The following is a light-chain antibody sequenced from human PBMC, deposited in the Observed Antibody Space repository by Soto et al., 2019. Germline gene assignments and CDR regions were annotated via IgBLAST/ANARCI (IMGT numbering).Light chain of an antibody. V-gene: IGKV3-20*01. CDR2: GAT. CDR3: QQYGSSPIT. J-gene: IGKJ5*01. CDR1: QSVSSSY. Sequence: EIVLTQSPGTLSLSPGERATLSCRASQSVSSSYFAWYQQKPGQAPRLLIYGATSRATGIPDRFSGSGSGTDVTLTISRLEPEDFAVYYCQQYGSSPITVGQGTRLEIK.